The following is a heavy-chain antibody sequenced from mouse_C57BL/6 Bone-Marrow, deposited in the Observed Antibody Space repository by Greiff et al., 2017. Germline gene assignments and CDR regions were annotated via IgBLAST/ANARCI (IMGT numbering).Heavy chain of an antibody. D-gene: IGHD1-1*01. J-gene: IGHJ4*01. CDR2: IHPNSGST. V-gene: IGHV1-64*01. CDR3: AREDYYGSSYDYAMDY. CDR1: GHTFTSYW. Sequence: QVQLQQPGAELVKPGASVKLSCKASGHTFTSYWMHWVKQRPGQGLEWIGMIHPNSGSTNYNEKFKSKATLTVDKSSSTAYMQLSSLTSEDSAVYYCAREDYYGSSYDYAMDYWGQGTSVTVSS.